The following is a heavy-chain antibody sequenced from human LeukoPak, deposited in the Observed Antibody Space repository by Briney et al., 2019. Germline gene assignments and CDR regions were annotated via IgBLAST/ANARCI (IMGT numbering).Heavy chain of an antibody. CDR3: ARHRGLVEFNAFDI. V-gene: IGHV4-4*07. CDR1: GGSISSYY. J-gene: IGHJ3*02. Sequence: SETLSLTCTVSGGSISSYYWSWIRQPAGKGLEWIGRIYTSGSTNYNPSLKSRVTMSVDTSKNQFSLKLSSVTAADTAVYYCARHRGLVEFNAFDIWGQGTMVTVSS. D-gene: IGHD3-10*01. CDR2: IYTSGST.